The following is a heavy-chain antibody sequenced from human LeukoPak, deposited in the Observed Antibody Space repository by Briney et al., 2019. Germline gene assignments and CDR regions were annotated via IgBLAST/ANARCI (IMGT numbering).Heavy chain of an antibody. V-gene: IGHV1-46*01. CDR1: GYTFTSYY. Sequence: ASVKVSCKESGYTFTSYYIHWVRQAPGQGLEWVGIINPSGGSTNYQQKFQDRVTMTRDTSTSTVYMELSSLKSDDTAIYYCARGVFGELEKLMFQHWGQGTLVTVSS. CDR3: ARGVFGELEKLMFQH. J-gene: IGHJ1*01. D-gene: IGHD3-10*02. CDR2: INPSGGST.